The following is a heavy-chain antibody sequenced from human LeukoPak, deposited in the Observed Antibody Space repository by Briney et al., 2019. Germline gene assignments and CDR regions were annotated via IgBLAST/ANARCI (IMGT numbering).Heavy chain of an antibody. D-gene: IGHD1-26*01. CDR3: ARDRGWELLDFWFDP. V-gene: IGHV4-4*02. J-gene: IGHJ5*02. CDR1: GGSISNSNW. CDR2: IHHGGTT. Sequence: PSETLSLTCTVSGGSISNSNWWSWVRQSPEKGLEWIGEIHHGGTTNYNPSLKSRVTITLDKSKNQFSLKLSSVTAADTAVYYCARDRGWELLDFWFDPWAQGTLVTVSS.